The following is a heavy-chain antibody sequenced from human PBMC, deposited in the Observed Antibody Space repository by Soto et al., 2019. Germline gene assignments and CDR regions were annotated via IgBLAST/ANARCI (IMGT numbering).Heavy chain of an antibody. CDR1: GFTFSSSG. D-gene: IGHD3-9*01. CDR2: IWYDGSNK. J-gene: IGHJ5*02. CDR3: ARDPGPYDILTGYPNWFDP. V-gene: IGHV3-33*01. Sequence: QVQLVESGGGVVQPGRSLRLSCAASGFTFSSSGMHWVRQAPGKGLDWVAVIWYDGSNKYYADSGKGRFTISRDNSKNTLYLQMNSLRAEDTAVYYCARDPGPYDILTGYPNWFDPWGQGTLVTVSS.